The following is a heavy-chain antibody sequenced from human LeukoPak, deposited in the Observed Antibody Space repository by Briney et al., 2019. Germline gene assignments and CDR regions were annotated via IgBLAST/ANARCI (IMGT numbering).Heavy chain of an antibody. CDR3: AKGHIKGAFDI. D-gene: IGHD2-21*01. J-gene: IGHJ3*02. CDR1: GFTFSSYS. CDR2: ISSSSTTI. V-gene: IGHV3-48*04. Sequence: GGSLRLSCAASGFTFSSYSMNWVRQAPGKGLEWVSYISSSSTTIYYADSVKGRFTISRDNAKNSLYLQMNSLRAEDTAVYYCAKGHIKGAFDIWGQGTMVTVSS.